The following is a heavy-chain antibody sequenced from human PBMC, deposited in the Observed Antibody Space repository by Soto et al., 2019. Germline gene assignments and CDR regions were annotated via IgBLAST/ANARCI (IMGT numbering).Heavy chain of an antibody. Sequence: ASVKVSCKASGYIFTNYYMHWVRQAPGQGLEWMGTINAGGGYTTYAQRFQGRVTMTRDTSTSTVSMELSSLRYEDTALYYCTGGGAIVGVTAPFALGGKGPLVPVSS. CDR3: TGGGAIVGVTAPFAL. CDR1: GYIFTNYY. D-gene: IGHD2-21*02. J-gene: IGHJ5*02. V-gene: IGHV1-46*01. CDR2: INAGGGYT.